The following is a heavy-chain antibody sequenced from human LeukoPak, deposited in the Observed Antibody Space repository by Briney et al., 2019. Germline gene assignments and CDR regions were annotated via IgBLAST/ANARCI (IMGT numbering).Heavy chain of an antibody. J-gene: IGHJ4*02. Sequence: KAGGSLRLSCAASGFTFSDYYMSWIRQAPGKGLEWVSYISSSGSTIYYADSVKGRFTISRDNAKNSLYLQMNSLRAEDTAVYYCASQIWFGELYFDYWGQGTLVTVSS. D-gene: IGHD3-10*01. CDR3: ASQIWFGELYFDY. CDR2: ISSSGSTI. CDR1: GFTFSDYY. V-gene: IGHV3-11*04.